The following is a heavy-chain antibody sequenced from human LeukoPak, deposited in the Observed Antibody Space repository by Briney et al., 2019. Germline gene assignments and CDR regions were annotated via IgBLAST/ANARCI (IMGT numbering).Heavy chain of an antibody. J-gene: IGHJ6*03. CDR2: IIPIFGTA. Sequence: SVKVSCKASGGTFSSYAISWVRQAPGQGLEWMGGIIPIFGTANYAQKFQGRVTITTDESTSTAYMELSSLRSEDTAVYYCARAQAEWLMTPGYYYMDVWGKGTTVTVSS. CDR3: ARAQAEWLMTPGYYYMDV. CDR1: GGTFSSYA. D-gene: IGHD3-3*01. V-gene: IGHV1-69*05.